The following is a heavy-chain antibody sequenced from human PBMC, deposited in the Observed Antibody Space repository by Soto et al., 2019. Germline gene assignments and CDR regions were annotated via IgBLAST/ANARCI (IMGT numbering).Heavy chain of an antibody. Sequence: ASVKVSCKASGYTFTSYGISWVRQAPGQGLEWMGWISAYNGNTNYAQKLQGRVTMTTDTSTSTAYMELRSLRSDDTAVDYCARVPPRSSDTSRGPYYYYYYMDVWGKGTTVTVSS. J-gene: IGHJ6*03. D-gene: IGHD6-6*01. CDR3: ARVPPRSSDTSRGPYYYYYYMDV. V-gene: IGHV1-18*01. CDR1: GYTFTSYG. CDR2: ISAYNGNT.